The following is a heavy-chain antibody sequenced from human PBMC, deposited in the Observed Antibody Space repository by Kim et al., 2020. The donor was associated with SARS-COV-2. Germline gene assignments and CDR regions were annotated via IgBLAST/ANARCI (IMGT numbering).Heavy chain of an antibody. Sequence: SETLSLTCTVSGGSISSSSYYWGWIRQPPGKGLEWIGSIYYSGSTYYNPSLKSRVTISVDTSKNQFSLKLSSVTAADTAVYYCAYITGTGHRGGYFDYWGQGTLVTVSS. CDR3: AYITGTGHRGGYFDY. D-gene: IGHD1-7*01. CDR2: IYYSGST. J-gene: IGHJ4*02. CDR1: GGSISSSSYY. V-gene: IGHV4-39*01.